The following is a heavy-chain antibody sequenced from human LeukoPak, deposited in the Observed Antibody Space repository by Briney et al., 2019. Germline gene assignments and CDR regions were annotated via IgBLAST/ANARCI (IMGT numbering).Heavy chain of an antibody. Sequence: GGSLRLSCAASGFTFSSYSMNWVRQAPGKGLEWVSYISRSSGTIYYADSVKGRFTISRDNAKNSLYLQMNSLRAEDTAVYYCAREALYSGSHSTSPLLFDYWGQGTLVTVSS. CDR1: GFTFSSYS. CDR3: AREALYSGSHSTSPLLFDY. V-gene: IGHV3-48*01. D-gene: IGHD1-26*01. CDR2: ISRSSGTI. J-gene: IGHJ4*02.